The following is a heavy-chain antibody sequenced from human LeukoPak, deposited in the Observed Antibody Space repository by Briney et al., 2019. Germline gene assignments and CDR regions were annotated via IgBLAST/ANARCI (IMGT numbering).Heavy chain of an antibody. Sequence: GGSLRLSCAASGFTFSSYEMNWVRQAPGKGLEWVSSISSSSSYIYYADSVKGRFTISRDNAKNSLYLQMNSLRAEDTAVYYCARGRGYSGYGYYYMDVWGKGTTVTVSS. CDR3: ARGRGYSGYGYYYMDV. D-gene: IGHD5-12*01. CDR1: GFTFSSYE. CDR2: ISSSSSYI. V-gene: IGHV3-21*01. J-gene: IGHJ6*03.